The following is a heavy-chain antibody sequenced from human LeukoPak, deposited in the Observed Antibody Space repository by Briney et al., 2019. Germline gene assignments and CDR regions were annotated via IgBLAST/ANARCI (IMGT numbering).Heavy chain of an antibody. CDR1: GFTFSSYA. V-gene: IGHV3-30-3*01. J-gene: IGHJ2*01. CDR2: ISYDGSNK. D-gene: IGHD2-2*01. CDR3: ARDAESSTSFIYWYFGL. Sequence: PGGSLRLSCAASGFTFSSYAMHWVRQAPGKGLEWVAVISYDGSNKYYADSVKGRFTISRDNSKNTLYLQMNSLRAEDTAVYYCARDAESSTSFIYWYFGLWGRGTLVTVSS.